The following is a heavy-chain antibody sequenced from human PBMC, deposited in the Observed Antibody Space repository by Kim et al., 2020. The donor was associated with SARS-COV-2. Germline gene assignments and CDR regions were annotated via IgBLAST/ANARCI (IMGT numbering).Heavy chain of an antibody. CDR3: ARLRTAMVYFDY. CDR1: GGSISSSSYY. V-gene: IGHV4-39*01. CDR2: IYYSGST. D-gene: IGHD5-18*01. Sequence: SETLSLTCTVSGGSISSSSYYWGWIRQPPGKGLEWIGSIYYSGSTYYNPSLKSRVTISVDTSKNQFSLKLSSVTAADTAVYYCARLRTAMVYFDYWGQGT. J-gene: IGHJ4*02.